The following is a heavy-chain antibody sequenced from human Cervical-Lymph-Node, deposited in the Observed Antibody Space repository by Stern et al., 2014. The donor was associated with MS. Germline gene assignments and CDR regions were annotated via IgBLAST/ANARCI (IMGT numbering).Heavy chain of an antibody. J-gene: IGHJ2*01. V-gene: IGHV4-61*02. CDR1: GGSISSGSYY. CDR3: ARAKAAAYWYFDL. CDR2: IYTSGST. Sequence: QVQLQESGPGLVKPSQTLSLTCTVSGGSISSGSYYWSWIRQPAGKGLEWIGRIYTSGSTNYNPSLKSRVTISVDTSKNQFSLKLSSVTAADTAVYYCARAKAAAYWYFDLWGRGTLVTVSS.